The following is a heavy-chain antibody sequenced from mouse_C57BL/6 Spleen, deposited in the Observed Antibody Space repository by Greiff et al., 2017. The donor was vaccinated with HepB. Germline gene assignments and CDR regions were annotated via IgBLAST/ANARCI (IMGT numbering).Heavy chain of an antibody. CDR3: ARSAQATSFAY. V-gene: IGHV14-3*01. D-gene: IGHD3-2*02. J-gene: IGHJ3*01. CDR2: IDPANGNT. CDR1: GFNIKNTY. Sequence: EVKLVESVAELVRPGASVKLSCTASGFNIKNTYMHWVKQRPEQGLEWIGRIDPANGNTKYAPKFQGKATITADTSSSTAYMQLSSLTSEDSAVYYCARSAQATSFAYWGQGTLVTVSA.